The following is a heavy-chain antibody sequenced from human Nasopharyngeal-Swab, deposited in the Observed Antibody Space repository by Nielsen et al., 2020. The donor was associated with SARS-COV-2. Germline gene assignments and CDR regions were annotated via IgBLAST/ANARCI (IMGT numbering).Heavy chain of an antibody. J-gene: IGHJ4*02. Sequence: SLKISCAASGFTFDDYAMHWVRQAPGKGLEWVSGISWNSGSIGYADSVKGRFTISRDNAKNSLYLQMNSLRAEDTALYYCANLYYYDSSGYPGGDYWGQGTLVTVSS. D-gene: IGHD3-22*01. V-gene: IGHV3-9*01. CDR3: ANLYYYDSSGYPGGDY. CDR2: ISWNSGSI. CDR1: GFTFDDYA.